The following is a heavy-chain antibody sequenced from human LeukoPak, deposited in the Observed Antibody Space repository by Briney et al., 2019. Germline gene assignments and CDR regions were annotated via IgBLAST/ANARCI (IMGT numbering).Heavy chain of an antibody. CDR3: ARDLAFSRLGY. CDR2: INPDGIKR. V-gene: IGHV3-7*01. J-gene: IGHJ4*02. CDR1: GLTFSSSW. D-gene: IGHD2/OR15-2a*01. Sequence: PGGSLRLSCAVSGLTFSSSWMDWVRQAPGKGLEWVASINPDGIKRYSADSVKGRFTISRDNARNSLYLQMDSLRVEDTAFYYCARDLAFSRLGYWGQGVLVTVSS.